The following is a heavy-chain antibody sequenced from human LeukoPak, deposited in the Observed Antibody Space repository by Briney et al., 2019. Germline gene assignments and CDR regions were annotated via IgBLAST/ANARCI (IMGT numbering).Heavy chain of an antibody. D-gene: IGHD6-13*01. J-gene: IGHJ4*02. CDR3: ARGSSWYGVDY. CDR1: GGSISSYY. V-gene: IGHV4-59*01. CDR2: IYYSGST. Sequence: SETLSLTCTVSGGSISSYYWSWIRQPPGKGLEWIGYIYYSGSTNYNPSLKSRVTISVDTSKNQFSLKLSSVTAADTAVYYCARGSSWYGVDYWGQGTLVTVSS.